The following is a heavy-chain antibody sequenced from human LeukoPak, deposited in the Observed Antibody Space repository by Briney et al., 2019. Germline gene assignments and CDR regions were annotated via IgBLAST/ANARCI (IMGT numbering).Heavy chain of an antibody. D-gene: IGHD2-2*01. CDR3: AKGYCSSSICYDYYYMDV. Sequence: TGGSLRLSCAASGFTFSTYAMSWVRQAPGKGLEWVSTISGSDVSTYYADSVKGRFTTSRDNSKNTLYLQMNSLRAEDTAVYYCAKGYCSSSICYDYYYMDVWGRGTTVTVSS. CDR1: GFTFSTYA. CDR2: ISGSDVST. J-gene: IGHJ6*03. V-gene: IGHV3-23*01.